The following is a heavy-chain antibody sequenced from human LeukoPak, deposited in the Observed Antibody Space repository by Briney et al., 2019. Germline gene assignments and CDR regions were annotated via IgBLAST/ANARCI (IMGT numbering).Heavy chain of an antibody. CDR1: GFTFSSYA. Sequence: GGSLRLPCAASGFTFSSYAMSWVRQAPGKGLEWVSAISGSGGSTYYADSVKGRFTISRDNSKNTLYLQMNSLRAEDTAVYYCAKPGGITFGGVIVTFDYWGQGTLVTVSS. J-gene: IGHJ4*02. D-gene: IGHD3-16*02. V-gene: IGHV3-23*01. CDR3: AKPGGITFGGVIVTFDY. CDR2: ISGSGGST.